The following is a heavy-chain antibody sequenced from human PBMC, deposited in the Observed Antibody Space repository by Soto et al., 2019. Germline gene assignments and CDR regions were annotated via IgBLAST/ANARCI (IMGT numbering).Heavy chain of an antibody. Sequence: EVQLVESGGDLVQPGGSLRLYCAASGFTFTSPWMHWVRQAPGKGLVWVSRIKSDGSGTIYADSVKGRFTISRDNAKNTLYLQMNSLRADDTSVYFCAREWTRTWCPFESCGQGTLVTGSS. J-gene: IGHJ4*02. CDR1: GFTFTSPW. V-gene: IGHV3-74*01. D-gene: IGHD2-8*02. CDR3: AREWTRTWCPFES. CDR2: IKSDGSGT.